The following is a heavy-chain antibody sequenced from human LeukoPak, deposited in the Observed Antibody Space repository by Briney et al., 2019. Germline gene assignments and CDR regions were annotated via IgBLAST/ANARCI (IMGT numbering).Heavy chain of an antibody. CDR3: AREIQLWLRYYYYYMDV. D-gene: IGHD5-18*01. V-gene: IGHV4-39*07. J-gene: IGHJ6*03. Sequence: SETLSLTCTVPGGSISSSSYYWGWIRQPPGKGLEWIGSIYYSGSTYYNPSLKSRVTISVDTSKKQFSLKLSSVTAADTAVYYCAREIQLWLRYYYYYMDVWGKGTTVTVSS. CDR2: IYYSGST. CDR1: GGSISSSSYY.